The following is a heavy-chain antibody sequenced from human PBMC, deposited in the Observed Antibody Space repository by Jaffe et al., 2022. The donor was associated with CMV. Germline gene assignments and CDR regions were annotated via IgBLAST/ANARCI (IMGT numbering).Heavy chain of an antibody. CDR3: ARAPPYCSSTSCYTWWFDP. D-gene: IGHD2-2*02. CDR1: GYTFTGYY. V-gene: IGHV1-2*02. CDR2: INPNSGGT. Sequence: QVQLVQSGAEVKKPGASVKVSCKASGYTFTGYYMHWVRQAPGQGLEWMGWINPNSGGTNYAQKFQGRVTMTRDTSISTAYMELSRLRSDDTAVYYCARAPPYCSSTSCYTWWFDPWGQGTLVTVSS. J-gene: IGHJ5*02.